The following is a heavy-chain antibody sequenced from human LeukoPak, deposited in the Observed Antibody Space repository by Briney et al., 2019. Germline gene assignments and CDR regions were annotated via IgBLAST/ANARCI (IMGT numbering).Heavy chain of an antibody. D-gene: IGHD2/OR15-2a*01. J-gene: IGHJ2*01. CDR3: ARLVTRPWYFDL. Sequence: GESLKISCKGSGYSFTTYWIGWVRQMSGKGLEWLGIIYPDDSDTRYSPSFQGQVTISADKSISTAYLQWSSLKASDTAMYYCARLVTRPWYFDLWGRGTLVTVSS. CDR1: GYSFTTYW. V-gene: IGHV5-51*01. CDR2: IYPDDSDT.